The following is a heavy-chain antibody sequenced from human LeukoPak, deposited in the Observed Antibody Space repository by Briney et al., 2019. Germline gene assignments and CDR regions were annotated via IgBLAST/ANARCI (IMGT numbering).Heavy chain of an antibody. CDR3: ARDGEYGTGSYYRGCFDY. J-gene: IGHJ4*02. V-gene: IGHV1-2*02. D-gene: IGHD3-10*01. CDR1: GYSFTAFY. CDR2: IHPRSGET. Sequence: ASVKVSCKSSGYSFTAFYIHWVRQAPGQGLEWMGWIHPRSGETNYAYKFRGRVTMTRDTSISTTYMDLGSLGSDDTAVYYCARDGEYGTGSYYRGCFDYWGQGTLVTVSS.